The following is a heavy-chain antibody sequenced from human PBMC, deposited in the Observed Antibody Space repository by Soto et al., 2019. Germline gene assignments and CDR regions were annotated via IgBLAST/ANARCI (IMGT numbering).Heavy chain of an antibody. CDR3: ARDSTDYGDWGGFVDY. CDR1: GFTFSSYA. J-gene: IGHJ4*02. V-gene: IGHV3-30-3*01. Sequence: QVQLVESGGGVVQPGRSLRLSCVASGFTFSSYALHWVRQAPGKGLEWVAVISFDGTKINYADSVKGRFTVSRDKSKNTLFLQMNSLRTEDTAVYYCARDSTDYGDWGGFVDYWGQGTLVTVSS. CDR2: ISFDGTKI. D-gene: IGHD4-17*01.